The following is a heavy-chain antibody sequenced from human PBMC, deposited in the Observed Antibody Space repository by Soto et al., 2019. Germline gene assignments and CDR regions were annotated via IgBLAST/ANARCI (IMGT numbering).Heavy chain of an antibody. CDR2: IYYSGST. D-gene: IGHD6-6*01. CDR1: GGSISSGGYY. V-gene: IGHV4-31*03. J-gene: IGHJ5*02. CDR3: ARDHGIAARPGWFDP. Sequence: SETLSLTCTVSGGSISSGGYYWSWIRQHPGKGLEWIGYIYYSGSTYYNPSLKSRVTISVDTSKNQFSLKLSSVTAADTAVYYCARDHGIAARPGWFDPWGQGTLVTVSS.